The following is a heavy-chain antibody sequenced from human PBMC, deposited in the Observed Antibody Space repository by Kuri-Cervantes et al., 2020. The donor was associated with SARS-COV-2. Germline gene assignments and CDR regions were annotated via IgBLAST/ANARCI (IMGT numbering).Heavy chain of an antibody. J-gene: IGHJ6*03. D-gene: IGHD1-26*01. CDR1: GGSFSGYY. V-gene: IGHV4-34*01. CDR2: INHSGST. CDR3: ARAAWGALYYYYMDV. Sequence: GSLRLSCAVHGGSFSGYYWSWIRQPPGKGLEWIGEINHSGSTNYNPSLKSRVTISVDTSKNQFSLKLSSVTAADTAVYYCARAAWGALYYYYMDVWGKGTTVTSP.